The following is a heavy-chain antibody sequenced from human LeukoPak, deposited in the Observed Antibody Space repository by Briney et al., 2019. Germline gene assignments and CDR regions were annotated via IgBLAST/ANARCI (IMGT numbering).Heavy chain of an antibody. J-gene: IGHJ4*02. D-gene: IGHD3-22*01. CDR1: GFTFSGYA. CDR2: ISGSGGST. CDR3: AKDSLGGYYLS. Sequence: GGSLRLSCAASGFTFSGYAMSWVRQAPGKGLEWVSAISGSGGSTYYADSVKGRFTISRDNSKNTLYLQMNSLRAEDTAVYYCAKDSLGGYYLSWGQGTLVTVSS. V-gene: IGHV3-23*01.